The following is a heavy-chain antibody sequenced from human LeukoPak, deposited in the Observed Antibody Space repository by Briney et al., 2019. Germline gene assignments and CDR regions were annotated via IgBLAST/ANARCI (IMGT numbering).Heavy chain of an antibody. CDR1: GGSISSSSYY. J-gene: IGHJ4*02. CDR2: IYYSGST. Sequence: SETLSLTSTVSGGSISSSSYYWGWIRQPPGKGLEWIGSIYYSGSTYYNPSLKSRVTISVDTSKNQFSLKLSSVTAADTAVYYCASRDFWSGSDFDYWGQGTLVTVSS. D-gene: IGHD3-3*01. V-gene: IGHV4-39*01. CDR3: ASRDFWSGSDFDY.